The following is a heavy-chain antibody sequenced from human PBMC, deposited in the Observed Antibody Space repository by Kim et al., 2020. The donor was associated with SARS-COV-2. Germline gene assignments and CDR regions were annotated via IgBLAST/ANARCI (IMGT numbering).Heavy chain of an antibody. D-gene: IGHD1-26*01. CDR1: GFTFNSYA. CDR2: VSGSGVST. Sequence: GGSLRLSCVASGFTFNSYAMNWVRQAPGKGLEWVSGVSGSGVSTNYADSVKGRFTISRDNSKNTLYLQMNSLRVEDTAVYYCAKGGWMGTATNWFDSWGQGTLVTVSS. J-gene: IGHJ5*01. V-gene: IGHV3-23*01. CDR3: AKGGWMGTATNWFDS.